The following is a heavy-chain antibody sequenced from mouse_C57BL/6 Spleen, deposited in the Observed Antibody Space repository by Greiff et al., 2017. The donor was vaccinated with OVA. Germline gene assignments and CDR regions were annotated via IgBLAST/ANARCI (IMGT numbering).Heavy chain of an antibody. CDR1: GYTFTDYE. J-gene: IGHJ2*01. CDR2: IDPETGGT. D-gene: IGHD4-1*02. V-gene: IGHV1-15*01. CDR3: TRRTTGFPYYFDY. Sequence: VKLVESGAELVRPGASVTLSCKASGYTFTDYEMHWVKQTPVHGLEWIGAIDPETGGTASNQKFKGKAILTADKSSSTAYMELRSLTSEDSAVYYCTRRTTGFPYYFDYWGQGTTLTVSS.